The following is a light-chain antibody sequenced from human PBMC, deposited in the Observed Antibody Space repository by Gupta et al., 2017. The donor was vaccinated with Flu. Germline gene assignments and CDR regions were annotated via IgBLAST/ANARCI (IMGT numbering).Light chain of an antibody. CDR3: GSWDTRLRPWV. CDR1: YSNIGNNY. Sequence: KVTISCSGSYSNIGNNYVSWYQQLPGTAPTLLIFDKSKRPSGIPDRFSGSGSGTSATLDITGLQSGDEADYYCGSWDTRLRPWVFGGGTRLTVL. V-gene: IGLV1-51*01. CDR2: DKS. J-gene: IGLJ3*02.